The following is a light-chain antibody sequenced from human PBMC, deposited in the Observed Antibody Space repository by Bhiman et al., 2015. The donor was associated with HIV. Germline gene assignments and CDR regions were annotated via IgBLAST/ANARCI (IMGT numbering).Light chain of an antibody. Sequence: QSVLTQPPSVSGAPGQRVTISCTGNSSNIGAGYDVHWYQQLPGTAPKLLIYENNKRPSGIPDRFSGSKSGTSATLGITGLQTGDEADYSCGTWDSSLSAVVFGGGTKLTVL. J-gene: IGLJ2*01. CDR2: ENN. CDR1: SSNIGAGYD. CDR3: GTWDSSLSAVV. V-gene: IGLV1-51*02.